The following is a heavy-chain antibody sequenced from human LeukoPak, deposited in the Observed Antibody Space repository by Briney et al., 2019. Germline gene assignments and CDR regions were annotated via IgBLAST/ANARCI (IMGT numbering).Heavy chain of an antibody. CDR2: IYYSGST. J-gene: IGHJ5*02. CDR1: GGSISSYY. D-gene: IGHD3-22*01. V-gene: IGHV4-59*12. Sequence: SETLSLTCTVSGGSISSYYWSGIRQPPGKGLEWIGDIYYSGSTNYNPSLKSRVTISVDTSKNQFSLKLNSVTAADTAVYYCAREGMYYYDSSGYYYGNWFDPWGQGTLVTVSS. CDR3: AREGMYYYDSSGYYYGNWFDP.